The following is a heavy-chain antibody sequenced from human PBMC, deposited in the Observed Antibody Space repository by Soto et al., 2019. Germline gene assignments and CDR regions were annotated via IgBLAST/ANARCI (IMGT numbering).Heavy chain of an antibody. D-gene: IGHD2-2*01. Sequence: QVQLQESGPGLLKPSETLSLTCTVSGGSISSYYWSWIRQPAGKGLEWIGRIYTSGSTNYNPSLKSRVTMSVATSKNQFSLKLSSVTAADTAVYYCVRACSSNSCYEVFDYWGQGTLVTVSS. CDR3: VRACSSNSCYEVFDY. CDR1: GGSISSYY. V-gene: IGHV4-4*07. J-gene: IGHJ4*02. CDR2: IYTSGST.